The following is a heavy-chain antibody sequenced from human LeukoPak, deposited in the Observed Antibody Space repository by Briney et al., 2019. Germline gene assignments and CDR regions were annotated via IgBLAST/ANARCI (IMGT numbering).Heavy chain of an antibody. Sequence: GASVKVSCKASGYTFTSYGISWVRQAPGQGLEWMGWISAYNGNTNYAQKLQGRVTMTTDTSTSTAYMELRSLRSDDTAVYYCARGVPLRFLEWLLPYHDAFDIWGQGTMVTVSS. CDR2: ISAYNGNT. CDR1: GYTFTSYG. J-gene: IGHJ3*02. CDR3: ARGVPLRFLEWLLPYHDAFDI. V-gene: IGHV1-18*01. D-gene: IGHD3-3*01.